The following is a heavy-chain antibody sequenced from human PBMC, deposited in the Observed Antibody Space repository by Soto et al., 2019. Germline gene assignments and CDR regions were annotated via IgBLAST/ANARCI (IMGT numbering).Heavy chain of an antibody. CDR2: VAYTGTT. CDR1: STSIGTYC. V-gene: IGHV4-59*01. D-gene: IGHD1-7*01. Sequence: SETLSLTCSVPSTSIGTYCWSWIRQPPGKGLEWIGYVAYTGTTNYSPSLKSRVTISLDTSKNQVSLKLSSVTAADTAVYYCAMAGNYRYFEYWGQGNLVTVSS. CDR3: AMAGNYRYFEY. J-gene: IGHJ4*02.